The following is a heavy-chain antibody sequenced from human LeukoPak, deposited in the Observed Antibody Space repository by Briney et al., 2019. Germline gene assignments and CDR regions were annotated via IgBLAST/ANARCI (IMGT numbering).Heavy chain of an antibody. Sequence: GGSLRLSCAASGFTFSSYWMHWVRQAPGKGLVWASRINSDGINTSYADSVKGRFTISRDNAKNTLYLQMNSLRAEDTAVYYCLPNAFDYWGQGTLVTVSS. CDR2: INSDGINT. CDR3: LPNAFDY. CDR1: GFTFSSYW. D-gene: IGHD2-8*01. J-gene: IGHJ4*02. V-gene: IGHV3-74*01.